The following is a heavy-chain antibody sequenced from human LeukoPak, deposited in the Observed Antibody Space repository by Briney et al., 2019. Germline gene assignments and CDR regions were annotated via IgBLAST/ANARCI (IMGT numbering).Heavy chain of an antibody. CDR1: GFTFSSYS. CDR2: ISSSSSYI. V-gene: IGHV3-21*01. J-gene: IGHJ4*02. CDR3: ARDLSIAVAGSFDY. Sequence: GGSLRLSCAASGFTFSSYSMNWVRQAPGKGLEWVSSISSSSSYIYYADSVKGRFTISRDNAKNSLYLQMNSLRAEDTAVYYCARDLSIAVAGSFDYRGQGTLVTVSS. D-gene: IGHD6-19*01.